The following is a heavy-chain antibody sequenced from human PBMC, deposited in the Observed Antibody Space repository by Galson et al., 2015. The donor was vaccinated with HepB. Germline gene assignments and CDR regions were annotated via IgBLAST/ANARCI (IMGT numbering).Heavy chain of an antibody. CDR3: ARGLRGGLGGRLEL. D-gene: IGHD3-16*01. CDR1: GGSLSGYQ. V-gene: IGHV4-34*01. Sequence: SETLSLTCGVYGGSLSGYQWSWLRQPPGKAPEWIGEINYRGSTSYSPSLKSRVTISLDTSKNQFSLELTSVTAADTAVYFCARGLRGGLGGRLELWGQGALVTVSS. J-gene: IGHJ5*02. CDR2: INYRGST.